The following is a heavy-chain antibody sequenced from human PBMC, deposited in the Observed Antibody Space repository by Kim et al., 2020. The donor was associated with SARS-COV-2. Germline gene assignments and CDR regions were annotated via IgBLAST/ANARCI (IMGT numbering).Heavy chain of an antibody. D-gene: IGHD2-2*02. V-gene: IGHV7-4-1*02. CDR2: INTNTGNP. CDR1: GYTFTSYA. Sequence: ASVKVSCKASGYTFTSYAMNWVRQAPGQGLEWMGWINTNTGNPTYAQGFTGRFVFSLDTSVSTAYLQISSLKAEDTAVYYCARVAPYCSSTSCYTGYYYYYMDVWGKGTTVTVSS. J-gene: IGHJ6*03. CDR3: ARVAPYCSSTSCYTGYYYYYMDV.